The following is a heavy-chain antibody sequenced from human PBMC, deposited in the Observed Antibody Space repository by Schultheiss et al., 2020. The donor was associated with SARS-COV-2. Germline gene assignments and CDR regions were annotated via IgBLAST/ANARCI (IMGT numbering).Heavy chain of an antibody. CDR3: ARDPVVGMTQYYFDY. D-gene: IGHD7-27*01. J-gene: IGHJ4*01. CDR1: GFTFSSYW. Sequence: GGSLRLSCAASGFTFSSYWMHWVRQAPGKGLVWVSAISGSGGSTYYADSVKGRFTISRDNSKNTLYLQMNSLRAEDTAVYYCARDPVVGMTQYYFDYWGQGTLVTVSS. CDR2: ISGSGGST. V-gene: IGHV3-23*01.